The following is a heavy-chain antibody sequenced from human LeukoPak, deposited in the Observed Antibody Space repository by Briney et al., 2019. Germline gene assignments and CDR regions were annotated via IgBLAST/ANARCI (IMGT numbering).Heavy chain of an antibody. Sequence: PSETLSLTCAVYGGSFSGYYWSWIRQPPGKGLEWIGEINHSGSTNYNPSLKSRVTISVDTSKNQFSLKLSSVTAADTAVYYCARTPETFGGVIVPLFDYWGQGTLVTVSS. V-gene: IGHV4-34*01. J-gene: IGHJ4*02. D-gene: IGHD3-16*02. CDR3: ARTPETFGGVIVPLFDY. CDR1: GGSFSGYY. CDR2: INHSGST.